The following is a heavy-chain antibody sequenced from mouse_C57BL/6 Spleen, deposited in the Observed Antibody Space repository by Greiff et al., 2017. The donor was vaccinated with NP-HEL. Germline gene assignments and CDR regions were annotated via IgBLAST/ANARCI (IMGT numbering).Heavy chain of an antibody. D-gene: IGHD2-4*01. Sequence: QVQLQQSGAELARPGASVKMSCKASGYTFTSYTMHWVKQRPGQGLEWIGYINPSSGYTKYNQKFKDKASLTADKSSSTAYMQLSSLTSEDSAVYYCARSSDYLYYFDYWGQGTTLTVSS. J-gene: IGHJ2*01. CDR2: INPSSGYT. V-gene: IGHV1-4*01. CDR1: GYTFTSYT. CDR3: ARSSDYLYYFDY.